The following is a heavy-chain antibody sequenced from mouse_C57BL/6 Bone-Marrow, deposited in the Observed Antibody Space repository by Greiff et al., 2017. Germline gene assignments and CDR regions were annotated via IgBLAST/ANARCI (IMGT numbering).Heavy chain of an antibody. V-gene: IGHV1-26*01. CDR2: INPNNGGT. Sequence: VQLQQSGPELVKPGASVKISCKASGYTFTDYYMNWVKQSHGKSLEWIGDINPNNGGTSYNQKFKGKSTLTVDKSSITAYMELRSLTSEDSAVYYCVPSTTVVVTDAMDYWGQGTSVTVSS. CDR1: GYTFTDYY. J-gene: IGHJ4*01. D-gene: IGHD1-1*01. CDR3: VPSTTVVVTDAMDY.